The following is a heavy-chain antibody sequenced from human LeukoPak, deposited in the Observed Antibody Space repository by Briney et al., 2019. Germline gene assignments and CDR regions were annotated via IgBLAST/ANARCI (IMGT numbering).Heavy chain of an antibody. CDR3: TTGITMVRGVIHLIDY. D-gene: IGHD3-10*01. Sequence: PGGSLRLSCTASGFTFSNAWMSWVRQAPGKGLEWVGRIKSKTDGGTTDYAAPVKGRFTISRDDSKNTLYLQMNSLKTEDTAVYYCTTGITMVRGVIHLIDYWGQGTLVTVSS. CDR1: GFTFSNAW. CDR2: IKSKTDGGTT. V-gene: IGHV3-15*01. J-gene: IGHJ4*02.